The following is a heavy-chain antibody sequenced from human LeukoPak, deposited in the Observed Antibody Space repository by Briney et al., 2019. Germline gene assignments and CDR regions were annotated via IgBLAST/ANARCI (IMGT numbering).Heavy chain of an antibody. CDR3: AKDRGFGELSYYTYGMDV. CDR1: GFTFSGYG. CDR2: LSFDGSNK. D-gene: IGHD3-10*01. J-gene: IGHJ6*02. Sequence: GGSLRLSCAASGFTFSGYGMHWVHQAPGKGLEWVAVLSFDGSNKYYADSVRGRFTISRDNSKNTLYLQMNSLRAEDTALHYCAKDRGFGELSYYTYGMDVWGPGTTVTVSS. V-gene: IGHV3-30*18.